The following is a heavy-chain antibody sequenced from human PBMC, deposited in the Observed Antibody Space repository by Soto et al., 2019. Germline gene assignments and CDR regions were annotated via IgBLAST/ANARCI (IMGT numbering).Heavy chain of an antibody. Sequence: ASVKVSCKVSGYTFTGYYMHWVRQAPGQGLEWMGWINPNSGGTNYAQKFQGRVTMTRDTSISTAYMELSRRRSDDTAVYYCARDGSSSPGSGFDPWGQGTLVTVSS. V-gene: IGHV1-2*02. CDR2: INPNSGGT. J-gene: IGHJ5*02. CDR3: ARDGSSSPGSGFDP. D-gene: IGHD6-6*01. CDR1: GYTFTGYY.